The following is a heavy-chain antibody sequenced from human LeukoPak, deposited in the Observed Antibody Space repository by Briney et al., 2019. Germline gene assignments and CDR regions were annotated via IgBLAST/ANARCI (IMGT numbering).Heavy chain of an antibody. CDR1: GGSISSGDYY. CDR3: ASHITGTTVWFDP. D-gene: IGHD1-7*01. J-gene: IGHJ5*02. V-gene: IGHV4-30-4*08. CDR2: IYYSGST. Sequence: PSETLSLTCTVSGGSISSGDYYWSWIRQPPGKGLEWIGYIYYSGSTYYNPSLKSRVTISVDTSKNQFSLKLSSVTAADTAVYYCASHITGTTVWFDPWGQGTLVTVSS.